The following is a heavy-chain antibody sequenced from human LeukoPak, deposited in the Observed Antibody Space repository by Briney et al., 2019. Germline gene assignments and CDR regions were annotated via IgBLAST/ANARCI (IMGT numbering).Heavy chain of an antibody. V-gene: IGHV3-23*01. CDR2: ISGRGGST. CDR1: GYSFSTGA. D-gene: IGHD3-22*01. J-gene: IGHJ4*02. Sequence: GGTLSLSCAVSGYSFSTGALSGFRRQPAEGGVGCSAISGRGGSTYYAASVKGRFTISGDNSKNPLYLKMSSLRAEDTAVYFCAKAGHYYDCSGYYVPIVYWGQGPLHPVSS. CDR3: AKAGHYYDCSGYYVPIVY.